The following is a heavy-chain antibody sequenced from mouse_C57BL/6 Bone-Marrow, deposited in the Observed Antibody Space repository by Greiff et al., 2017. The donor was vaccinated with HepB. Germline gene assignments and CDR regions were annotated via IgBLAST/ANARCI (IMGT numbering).Heavy chain of an antibody. V-gene: IGHV1-81*01. CDR2: IYPRSGNT. D-gene: IGHD2-1*01. J-gene: IGHJ1*03. CDR1: GYTFTSYG. CDR3: ARSRGNYVGWYFDV. Sequence: VQLVESGAELARPGASVKLSCKASGYTFTSYGISWVKQRTGQGLEWIGEIYPRSGNTYYNEKFKGKATLTADKSSSTAYMELRSLTSEDSAVYFCARSRGNYVGWYFDVWGTGTTVTVSS.